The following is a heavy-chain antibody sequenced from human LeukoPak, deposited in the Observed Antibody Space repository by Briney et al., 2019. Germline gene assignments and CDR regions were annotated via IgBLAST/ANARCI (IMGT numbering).Heavy chain of an antibody. V-gene: IGHV3-48*01. J-gene: IGHJ5*02. D-gene: IGHD4-17*01. CDR1: GFTFSSYS. CDR2: ISSSSSTI. CDR3: ARDREISYGDYWFDP. Sequence: GGSLRLSCAASGFTFSSYSMNWVRQAPGKGLEWVSYISSSSSTIYYADSVKGRFTISRDNAKNSLYLQMNSLRAEDTAVYYCARDREISYGDYWFDPWGQGTLVTVSS.